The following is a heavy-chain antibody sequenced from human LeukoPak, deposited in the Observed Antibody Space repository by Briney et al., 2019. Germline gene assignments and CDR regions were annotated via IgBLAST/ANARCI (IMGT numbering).Heavy chain of an antibody. J-gene: IGHJ4*02. CDR1: GGSISGYY. Sequence: SETLSLTCTVSGGSISGYYWSWIRQPPGKGLEWIGYIYYSGSTNYNPSLKSRVTISVDTSKNQFSLKLSSVTAADTAVYYCARADYGDHNFDYWGQGTLVTVSS. D-gene: IGHD4-17*01. CDR3: ARADYGDHNFDY. CDR2: IYYSGST. V-gene: IGHV4-59*01.